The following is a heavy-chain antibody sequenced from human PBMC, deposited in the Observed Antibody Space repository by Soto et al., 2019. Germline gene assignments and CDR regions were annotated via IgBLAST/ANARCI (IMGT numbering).Heavy chain of an antibody. CDR2: ISSDGSHE. D-gene: IGHD3-10*02. J-gene: IGHJ6*02. CDR1: GFTFSSYG. CDR3: ARGVRGADFWGSSPYVMDV. V-gene: IGHV3-30*03. Sequence: GGSLRLSCEASGFTFSSYGMHWVRQAPGKGLEWVAFISSDGSHEYSTDSVKGRFTISRDNSKNTLYVQMNSLRPEDTAVYYCARGVRGADFWGSSPYVMDVWGQGITVTVSS.